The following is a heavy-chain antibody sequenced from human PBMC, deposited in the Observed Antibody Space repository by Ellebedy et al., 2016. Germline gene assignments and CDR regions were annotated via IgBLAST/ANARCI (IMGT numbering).Heavy chain of an antibody. CDR1: GGSIASSNW. D-gene: IGHD7-27*01. CDR2: IHLSGNP. Sequence: SETLSLXXVVSGGSIASSNWWSCVRPPPGKGLEWIGEIHLSGNPKYNPSLKSRVTMSLDQSKNQISLRLSSVTAADTAVYYCARDAWGRDAFDIWGQGTVVIVSS. CDR3: ARDAWGRDAFDI. V-gene: IGHV4/OR15-8*01. J-gene: IGHJ3*02.